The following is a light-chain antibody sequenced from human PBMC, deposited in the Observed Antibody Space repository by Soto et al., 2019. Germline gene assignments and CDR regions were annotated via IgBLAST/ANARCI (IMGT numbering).Light chain of an antibody. CDR2: EVY. J-gene: IGLJ3*02. CDR3: ISYIPSTTTHWV. Sequence: QSVLTQPPSVSAAPGQKVTISCSGSSSNIGNNYVSWYQQLPGTAPKLLIFEVYNRPSGISDRFSGSKSGDTASLTISGLQAEDEADYYCISYIPSTTTHWVFGGGTKLTVL. V-gene: IGLV1-51*01. CDR1: SSNIGNNY.